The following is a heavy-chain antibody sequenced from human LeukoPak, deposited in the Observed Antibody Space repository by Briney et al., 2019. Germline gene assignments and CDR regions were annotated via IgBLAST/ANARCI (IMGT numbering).Heavy chain of an antibody. D-gene: IGHD1/OR15-1a*01. CDR1: GFIFVSYW. V-gene: IGHV3-7*03. CDR3: ARNNDMDV. CDR2: MNKDGSEK. Sequence: GGLILSCAGSGFIFVSYWMTWVRQAPGKGPEWVANMNKDGSEKYYVDSVKGRFTISRDTAKNSLYLQMNNLRAEDTALYYCARNNDMDVWGQGTTVIVSS. J-gene: IGHJ6*02.